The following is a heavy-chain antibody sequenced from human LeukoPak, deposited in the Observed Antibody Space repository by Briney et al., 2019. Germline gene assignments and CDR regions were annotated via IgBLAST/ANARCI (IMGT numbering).Heavy chain of an antibody. Sequence: PGGSLRLSCAASGLTVSSNFMSWVRQAPEKGLEWVSVMYSDGSTYYADSVKGRFTISRDNSKNTLYLQMNSLRAEDTAVYYCAKVQKSMVTSIDYWGQGTLVTVSS. D-gene: IGHD5-18*01. CDR3: AKVQKSMVTSIDY. CDR2: MYSDGST. V-gene: IGHV3-53*01. CDR1: GLTVSSNF. J-gene: IGHJ4*02.